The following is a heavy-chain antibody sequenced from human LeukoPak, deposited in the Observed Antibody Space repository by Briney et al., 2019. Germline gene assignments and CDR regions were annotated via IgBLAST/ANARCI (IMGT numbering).Heavy chain of an antibody. CDR3: ARDPPYYLH. V-gene: IGHV1-18*01. CDR2: ISAYNGNT. D-gene: IGHD2/OR15-2a*01. Sequence: ASVKVSCKASGGTFSSYAISWVRQAPGQGLEWMGWISAYNGNTNYAQKLQGRVTMTTDTSTSTAYMGLRSLRSDDTAVYYCARDPPYYLHWGQGTLVTVSS. J-gene: IGHJ4*02. CDR1: GGTFSSYA.